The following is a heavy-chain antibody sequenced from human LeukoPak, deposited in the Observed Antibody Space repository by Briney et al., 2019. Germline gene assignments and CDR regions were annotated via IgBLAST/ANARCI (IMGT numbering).Heavy chain of an antibody. J-gene: IGHJ4*02. CDR2: IYSGGST. CDR1: GFTVSSNY. Sequence: GGSLRLSCAASGFTVSSNYMSWVRQAPGKGLVWVSVIYSGGSTYYADSVKGRFTISRDNSKNTLYLQMNSLRAEDPAVYYCAREKYSSSPEYFDYWGQGTLVTVSS. D-gene: IGHD6-6*01. V-gene: IGHV3-66*02. CDR3: AREKYSSSPEYFDY.